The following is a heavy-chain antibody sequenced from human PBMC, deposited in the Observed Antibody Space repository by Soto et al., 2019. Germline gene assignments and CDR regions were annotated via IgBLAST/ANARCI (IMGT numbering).Heavy chain of an antibody. CDR1: GFTFSDHY. J-gene: IGHJ4*02. Sequence: EVQLVESGGGLVQPGGSLRLSCAASGFTFSDHYMDWVRQASGKGLEWVGRIRNKANSYTAEYAASVKGRFTISRDDSKNSLYLQMNGLKIEDTALYYCVRAGTAYQLEYWGQGTLVTVSS. CDR2: IRNKANSYTA. V-gene: IGHV3-72*01. CDR3: VRAGTAYQLEY. D-gene: IGHD3-9*01.